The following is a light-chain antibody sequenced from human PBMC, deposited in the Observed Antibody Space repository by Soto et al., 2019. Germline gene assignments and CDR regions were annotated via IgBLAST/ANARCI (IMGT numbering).Light chain of an antibody. Sequence: DIQMTQSPSSLSASVGDRVTITCRASQGIIDYLAWYQQKPGKPPKLLIYGASTLQSGATSRFSGSGAGTDFSLTISSLQPEDVATYYCQKYDSAPQTFGPGTKVEIK. CDR2: GAS. V-gene: IGKV1-27*01. J-gene: IGKJ1*01. CDR1: QGIIDY. CDR3: QKYDSAPQT.